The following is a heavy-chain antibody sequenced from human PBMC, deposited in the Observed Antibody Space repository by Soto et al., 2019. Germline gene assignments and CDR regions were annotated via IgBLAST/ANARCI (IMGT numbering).Heavy chain of an antibody. CDR1: GFSLTTDGVG. J-gene: IGHJ4*02. CDR3: APTRLWYFDH. Sequence: QITLRESGPTVVRPRQTLSLTCSFSGFSLTTDGVGVAWIRHPPGKALEWLALIFWDDDRRYNPSLKTRLTITKDTSNNQVVLSMPNVDRADTGTYQCAPTRLWYFDHWGQGAVVTVSS. V-gene: IGHV2-5*02. CDR2: IFWDDDR.